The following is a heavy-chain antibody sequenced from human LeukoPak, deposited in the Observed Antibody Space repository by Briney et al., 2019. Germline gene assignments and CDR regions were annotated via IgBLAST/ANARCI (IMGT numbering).Heavy chain of an antibody. CDR3: ARGLRDRYRTTPRKTYSSSWYDY. CDR2: INHSGST. D-gene: IGHD6-13*01. J-gene: IGHJ4*02. Sequence: PSETLSLTCAVYGGFFSGYYWSWIRQPPGKGLEWIGEINHSGSTNYNPSLKSRVTISVDTSKNQFSLKLSSVTAADTAVYYCARGLRDRYRTTPRKTYSSSWYDYWGQGTLVTVSS. V-gene: IGHV4-34*01. CDR1: GGFFSGYY.